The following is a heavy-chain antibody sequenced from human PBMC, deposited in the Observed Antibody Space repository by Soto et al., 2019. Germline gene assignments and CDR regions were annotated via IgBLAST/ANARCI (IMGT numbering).Heavy chain of an antibody. D-gene: IGHD2-15*01. J-gene: IGHJ6*02. CDR1: GFTFSSYA. CDR2: ISGSGGST. Sequence: EVQLLESGGGLVQPGGSLRLSCAASGFTFSSYAMSWVRQAPGKGLEWVSAISGSGGSTYYADSVKGRFTISRDNSKNTLYLQMNGLRAEDTAVYYCAKRSGGYYYGMDVWGQGTTVTVSS. CDR3: AKRSGGYYYGMDV. V-gene: IGHV3-23*01.